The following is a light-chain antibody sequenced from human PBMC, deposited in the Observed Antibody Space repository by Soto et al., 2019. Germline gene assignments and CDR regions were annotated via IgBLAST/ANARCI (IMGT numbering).Light chain of an antibody. J-gene: IGLJ2*01. CDR2: DVT. CDR3: ISYTISSTQV. CDR1: SSDIGAYNL. V-gene: IGLV2-14*03. Sequence: QSVLTQPASVSGSPGQSITISCTGTSSDIGAYNLVSWYQQHPGKAPKLMISDVTNRPSGVSSRSSGSKSGNTASLTISGLQAEDEADYYCISYTISSTQVFGGGTKLTVL.